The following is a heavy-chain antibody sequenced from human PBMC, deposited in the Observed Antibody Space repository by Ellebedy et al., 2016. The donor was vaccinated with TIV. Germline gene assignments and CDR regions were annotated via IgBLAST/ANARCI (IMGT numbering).Heavy chain of an antibody. CDR3: ATNPTYYYGMDV. D-gene: IGHD1/OR15-1a*01. J-gene: IGHJ6*02. CDR1: GYTFTGYY. CDR2: INPNSGGT. V-gene: IGHV1-2*02. Sequence: ASVKVSXXASGYTFTGYYMHWVRQAPGQGLEWMGWINPNSGGTNYAQKFQGRVTMTRYTSISTAYMELSRLRSDDTAVYYCATNPTYYYGMDVWGQGTTVTVSS.